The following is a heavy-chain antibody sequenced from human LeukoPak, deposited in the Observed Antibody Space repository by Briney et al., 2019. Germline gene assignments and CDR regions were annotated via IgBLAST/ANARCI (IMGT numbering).Heavy chain of an antibody. CDR2: IRYDGSNK. CDR3: AKSSIAARKEDWFDP. V-gene: IGHV3-30*02. CDR1: GFTFSSYG. D-gene: IGHD6-6*01. J-gene: IGHJ5*02. Sequence: GGSLRLSCAASGFTFSSYGMYWVRQAPGKGLEWVAFIRYDGSNKYYADSVKGRFTISRDNSKNTLYLQMNSLRAEDTAVYYCAKSSIAARKEDWFDPWGQGTLVTVSS.